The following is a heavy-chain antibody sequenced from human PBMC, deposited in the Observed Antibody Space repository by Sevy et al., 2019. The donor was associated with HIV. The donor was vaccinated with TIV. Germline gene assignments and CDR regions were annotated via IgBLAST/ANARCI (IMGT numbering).Heavy chain of an antibody. CDR2: IYPGDSDT. D-gene: IGHD6-13*01. CDR3: ARRLYSSSTQKSQYYFDY. V-gene: IGHV5-51*01. Sequence: GESLKISCKGSGYSFTSYWIGWVRQMPWKGLEWMGIIYPGDSDTRYSPSFQGQVTISADKSISTAYLQWSSLKASDTAMYYCARRLYSSSTQKSQYYFDYWGQGTLVTVSS. J-gene: IGHJ4*02. CDR1: GYSFTSYW.